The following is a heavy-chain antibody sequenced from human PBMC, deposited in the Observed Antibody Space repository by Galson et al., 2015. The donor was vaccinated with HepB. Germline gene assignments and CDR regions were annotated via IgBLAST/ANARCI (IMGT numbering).Heavy chain of an antibody. Sequence: SVKVSCKASGYTFTGYYMHWVRQAPGQGLEWMGWINPNSGDTKYAQKFQGRVTMTRDTSINTAYMELSRLTSDDTAVYFCAKAVGELSWFDAWGQGTLVTVSS. CDR1: GYTFTGYY. V-gene: IGHV1-2*02. CDR3: AKAVGELSWFDA. D-gene: IGHD3-10*01. J-gene: IGHJ5*02. CDR2: INPNSGDT.